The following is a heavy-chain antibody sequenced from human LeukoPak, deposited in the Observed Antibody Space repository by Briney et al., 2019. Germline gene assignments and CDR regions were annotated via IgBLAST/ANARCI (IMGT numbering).Heavy chain of an antibody. J-gene: IGHJ4*02. V-gene: IGHV3-7*01. Sequence: GGSLRLSCAASGFTFNNYYMSWIRQAPGKGLEWVANIKQDGSEKYYVDSVKGRFTISRDNAKNSLYLQMNSLRAEDAAVYYCARDFTMIVAYFDYWGQGTLVTVSS. D-gene: IGHD3-22*01. CDR1: GFTFNNYY. CDR2: IKQDGSEK. CDR3: ARDFTMIVAYFDY.